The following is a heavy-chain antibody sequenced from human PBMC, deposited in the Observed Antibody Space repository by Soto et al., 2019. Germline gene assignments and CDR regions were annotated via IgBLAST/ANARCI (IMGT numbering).Heavy chain of an antibody. J-gene: IGHJ5*02. CDR2: ISISGTDI. CDR1: GFSFSGYY. Sequence: QGQLVEPGGGLVKPGGSLRLSCAASGFSFSGYYMTWIRQAPGKGLECISYISISGTDINYADSVKGRFTISRDNVKNSLYLQMNNLSADDTAVYYCAREVVVARTWGFDPWGQGTLVTVSS. D-gene: IGHD2-15*01. CDR3: AREVVVARTWGFDP. V-gene: IGHV3-11*06.